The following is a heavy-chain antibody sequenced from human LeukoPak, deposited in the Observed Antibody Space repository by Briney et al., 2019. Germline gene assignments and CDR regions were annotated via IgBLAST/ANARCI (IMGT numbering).Heavy chain of an antibody. J-gene: IGHJ4*02. CDR3: ASGYYYDSSGPPRWFFDY. D-gene: IGHD3-22*01. Sequence: ASVKVSCKASGYTFTSYGISWVRQAPGQGLEWMGWISAYNGNTNYAQKLQGRVTMTTDTSTSTAYMELSSLRSEDTAVYYCASGYYYDSSGPPRWFFDYWGQGTLVTVSS. V-gene: IGHV1-18*01. CDR1: GYTFTSYG. CDR2: ISAYNGNT.